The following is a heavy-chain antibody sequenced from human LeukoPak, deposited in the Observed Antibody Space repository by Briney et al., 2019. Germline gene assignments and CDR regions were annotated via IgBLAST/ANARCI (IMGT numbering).Heavy chain of an antibody. J-gene: IGHJ4*02. CDR1: GGSISSSSYY. Sequence: SETLSLTCTVSGGSISSSSYYWGWIRQPPGKGLEWIGSIHYSGSTYYNPSLKSRVTISVDTSKNQFSLKPSSVTAADTAVYYCARDRNVLRFLEGFDYWGQGTLVTVSS. V-gene: IGHV4-39*02. D-gene: IGHD3-3*01. CDR2: IHYSGST. CDR3: ARDRNVLRFLEGFDY.